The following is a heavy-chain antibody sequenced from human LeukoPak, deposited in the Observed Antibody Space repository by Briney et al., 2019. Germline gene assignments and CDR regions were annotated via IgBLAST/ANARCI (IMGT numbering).Heavy chain of an antibody. CDR2: IYYSGST. J-gene: IGHJ6*02. D-gene: IGHD6-19*01. V-gene: IGHV4-59*01. CDR1: GGSMSSYE. Sequence: SETLSLTCTVCGGSMSSYEWSWSRQPPGKGLEWIGYIYYSGSTNYNPSLKSRVTISVDTSKNQFSLKLSSVAAADTAVYYCAREQYSSGSSPAIRHYYAMDLWGQRTTVTASS. CDR3: AREQYSSGSSPAIRHYYAMDL.